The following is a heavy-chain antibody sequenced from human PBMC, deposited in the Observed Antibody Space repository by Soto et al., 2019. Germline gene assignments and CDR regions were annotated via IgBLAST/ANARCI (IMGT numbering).Heavy chain of an antibody. Sequence: GGSLRLSCAASGFTFSSYAMNWVRQAPGKGLEWVSVISGSGGSTYYADSVKGRFTISRDKSKNTLYLQMNSLRAEDTAVYYCAKRATGTHFDYWGQGTLVTVSS. D-gene: IGHD1-7*01. CDR3: AKRATGTHFDY. CDR1: GFTFSSYA. CDR2: ISGSGGST. V-gene: IGHV3-23*01. J-gene: IGHJ4*02.